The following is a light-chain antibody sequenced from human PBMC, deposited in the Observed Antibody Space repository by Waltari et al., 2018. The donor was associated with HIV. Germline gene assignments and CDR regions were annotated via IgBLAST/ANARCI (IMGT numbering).Light chain of an antibody. J-gene: IGLJ1*01. CDR2: SDN. V-gene: IGLV1-44*01. Sequence: QSVLTQPPSASGTPGQRVTISCSGSSSNIGSNTVNWDQQLPGTAPKLLIYSDNQRPSGVPDRSSGSKSGTSASLAISVLQSEDEADYYCAAWDDSLNGYVFGTGTKVTVL. CDR3: AAWDDSLNGYV. CDR1: SSNIGSNT.